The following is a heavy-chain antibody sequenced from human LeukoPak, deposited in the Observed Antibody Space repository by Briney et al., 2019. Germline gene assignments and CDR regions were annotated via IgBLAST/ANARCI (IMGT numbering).Heavy chain of an antibody. V-gene: IGHV3-11*01. D-gene: IGHD3-3*01. Sequence: PGGSLRLSCAASGFTFSDYYMSWIRQAPGKGLEWVSYISSSGSTIYYADSVKGRFTISRDNAKNSLYLQMNSPRAEDTAVYYCARVDFWSGYPFDYWGQGTLVTVSS. J-gene: IGHJ4*02. CDR3: ARVDFWSGYPFDY. CDR2: ISSSGSTI. CDR1: GFTFSDYY.